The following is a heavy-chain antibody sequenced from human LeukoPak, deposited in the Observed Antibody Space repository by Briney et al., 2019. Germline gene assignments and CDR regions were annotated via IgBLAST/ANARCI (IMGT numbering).Heavy chain of an antibody. CDR3: AKWKYSNSGIDDY. D-gene: IGHD6-6*01. V-gene: IGHV3-23*01. Sequence: GGSLRLSCAASGFTFSSYAMSWVRQAPGKGLEWVSGISDSGDRTQYADSVKGRFTISRDNSKNTLYLQMNSLRAEDTAIYYCAKWKYSNSGIDDYWGQGTLVTVSS. CDR1: GFTFSSYA. J-gene: IGHJ4*02. CDR2: ISDSGDRT.